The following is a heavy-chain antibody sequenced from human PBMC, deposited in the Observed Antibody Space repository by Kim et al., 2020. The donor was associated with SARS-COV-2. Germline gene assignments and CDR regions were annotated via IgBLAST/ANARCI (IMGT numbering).Heavy chain of an antibody. CDR1: GGSISSSSYY. Sequence: SETLSLTCTVSGGSISSSSYYWGWIRQPPGKGLEWIGSIYYSGSTYYNPSLKSRVTISVDTSKNQFSLKLSSVTAADTAVYYCARGGAVAATRYWGQGTLVTVSS. CDR3: ARGGAVAATRY. J-gene: IGHJ4*02. CDR2: IYYSGST. D-gene: IGHD6-19*01. V-gene: IGHV4-39*07.